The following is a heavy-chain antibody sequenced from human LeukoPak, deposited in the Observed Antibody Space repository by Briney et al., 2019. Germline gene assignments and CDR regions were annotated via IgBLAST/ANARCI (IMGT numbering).Heavy chain of an antibody. CDR2: ISYDGSNK. J-gene: IGHJ6*03. D-gene: IGHD2-21*01. CDR3: ARDIRSGIPLYYYYYYMDV. Sequence: GGSLRLSCAASGFTFSSYAMHWVRQAPGKGLEWVAVISYDGSNKYYADSVKGRFTISRDNSKNTLYLQMNSLRAEDTAVYYCARDIRSGIPLYYYYYYMDVWGKGTTVTISS. CDR1: GFTFSSYA. V-gene: IGHV3-30*04.